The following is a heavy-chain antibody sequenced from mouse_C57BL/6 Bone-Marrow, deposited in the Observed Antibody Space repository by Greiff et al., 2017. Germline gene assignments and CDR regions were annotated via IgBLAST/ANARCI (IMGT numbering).Heavy chain of an antibody. V-gene: IGHV5-17*01. CDR3: ARTTYFDY. Sequence: EVKLMESGGGLVKPGGSLKLSCAASGFTFSDYGMHWVRQAPEKGLEWVAYISSGSSTIYYADTVKGRFPISRDNAKNTLFLQMTSLRSEDTAMYYCARTTYFDYWGQGTTLTVSS. CDR1: GFTFSDYG. D-gene: IGHD2-12*01. CDR2: ISSGSSTI. J-gene: IGHJ2*01.